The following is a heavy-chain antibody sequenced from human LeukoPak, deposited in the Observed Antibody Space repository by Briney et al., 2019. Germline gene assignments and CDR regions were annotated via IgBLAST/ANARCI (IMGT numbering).Heavy chain of an antibody. Sequence: PSETLSLTCTVSGGSISSYSWSWIRQPPGRGLEWIGYMYYSGSTNYNPSLKSRVTISVDTSKNQFSLKLSSVTAADTAVYYCARDSLAGYSGYDRRLDYWGQGTLVTVSS. V-gene: IGHV4-59*01. CDR2: MYYSGST. CDR3: ARDSLAGYSGYDRRLDY. CDR1: GGSISSYS. D-gene: IGHD5-12*01. J-gene: IGHJ4*02.